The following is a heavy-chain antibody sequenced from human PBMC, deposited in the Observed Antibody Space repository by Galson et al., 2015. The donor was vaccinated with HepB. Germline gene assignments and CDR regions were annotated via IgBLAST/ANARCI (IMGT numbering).Heavy chain of an antibody. D-gene: IGHD7-27*01. CDR1: GFTFSSYN. J-gene: IGHJ4*02. CDR3: ARDPPLGTPFDS. Sequence: SLRLSCAASGFTFSSYNMHWVRQCPGEGLEWVSSISSTSSYIYYADSVKGRFTISRDNAKNSLFLQMNSLRAEDTAVYYCARDPPLGTPFDSWGQGTLVTVSS. CDR2: ISSTSSYI. V-gene: IGHV3-21*06.